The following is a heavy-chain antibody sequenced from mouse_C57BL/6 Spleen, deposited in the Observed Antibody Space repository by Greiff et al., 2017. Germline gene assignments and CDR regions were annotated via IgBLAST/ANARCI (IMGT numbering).Heavy chain of an antibody. CDR3: ARDYDGSSLEYYAMDY. V-gene: IGHV1-59*01. Sequence: QVQLQQPGAELVRPGTSVKLSCKASGYTFTSYWMHWVKQRPGQGLEWIGVIDPSDSYTNYNQKFKGKATLTVDTSSSTAYMQLSSLTSEDSAVYYCARDYDGSSLEYYAMDYWGQGTSVTVSS. CDR1: GYTFTSYW. CDR2: IDPSDSYT. D-gene: IGHD1-1*01. J-gene: IGHJ4*01.